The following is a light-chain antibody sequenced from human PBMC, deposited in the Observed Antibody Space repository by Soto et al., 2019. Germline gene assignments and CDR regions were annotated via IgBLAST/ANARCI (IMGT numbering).Light chain of an antibody. CDR1: ESVSRVY. J-gene: IGKJ2*01. CDR2: GAS. CDR3: HQYGSSPYT. V-gene: IGKV3-20*01. Sequence: EIVLTQSPGTLSLSPGERVTLSCRASESVSRVYLAWYQQKPGQPPRLLFYGASSRATGIPDRFSGSGSGTDFTLTITRLEPEDFAVYYCHQYGSSPYTFGQGTKLEIK.